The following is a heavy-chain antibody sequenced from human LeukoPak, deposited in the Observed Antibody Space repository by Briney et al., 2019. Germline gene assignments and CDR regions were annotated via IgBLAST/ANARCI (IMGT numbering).Heavy chain of an antibody. CDR1: GFTVSSNY. CDR2: IYSGGST. J-gene: IGHJ4*02. Sequence: GGSLRLSCAASGFTVSSNYMSWVRQAPGKGLEWVSVIYSGGSTYYADSVKGRFTISRDNSKNTLYLQMNSLRAEDTAAYYCANYGSGSYYRGIDYWGQGPLVTVSS. V-gene: IGHV3-53*01. CDR3: ANYGSGSYYRGIDY. D-gene: IGHD3-10*01.